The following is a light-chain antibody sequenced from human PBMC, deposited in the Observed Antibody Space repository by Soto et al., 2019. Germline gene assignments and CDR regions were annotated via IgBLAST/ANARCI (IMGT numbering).Light chain of an antibody. CDR3: SSYTSSTTYV. Sequence: QSVLTQPASVSGSPGQSIAISCTGTTSDVGAYNYVSWYQQHPGKAPKLMIYQVSNRPSGVSNRFSGSKSGNTASLTISGLQAEDAADYYCSSYTSSTTYVFGTGTKLTVL. V-gene: IGLV2-14*01. J-gene: IGLJ1*01. CDR1: TSDVGAYNY. CDR2: QVS.